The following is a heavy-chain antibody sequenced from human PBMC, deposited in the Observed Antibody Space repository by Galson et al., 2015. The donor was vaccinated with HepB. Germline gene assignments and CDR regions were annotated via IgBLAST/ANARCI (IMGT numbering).Heavy chain of an antibody. CDR2: VSGNGDRT. CDR3: MKNCGGDCYKGY. Sequence: SLRLSCAASGFTFSSYAMHWVRQAPGKGLESVSAVSGNGDRTYYADSVKGRFTISRDNSKNTLHLQMSSLRTEDTAVYYCMKNCGGDCYKGYWGQGTLVTVSS. J-gene: IGHJ4*02. V-gene: IGHV3-64D*06. CDR1: GFTFSSYA. D-gene: IGHD2-21*02.